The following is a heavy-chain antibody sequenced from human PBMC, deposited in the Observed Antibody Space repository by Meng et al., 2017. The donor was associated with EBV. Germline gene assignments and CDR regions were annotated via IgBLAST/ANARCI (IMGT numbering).Heavy chain of an antibody. D-gene: IGHD6-19*01. J-gene: IGHJ4*02. CDR1: GYTFTGYY. Sequence: GRRVQSGAAVRKPGASGKVSCKASGYTFTGYYMHWVRQAPGQGLEWMGRINPNSGGTNYAQKFQGRVTMTRDTSISTAYMELSRLRSDDTAVYYCARSRSSPDVPLDYWGQGTLVTVSS. V-gene: IGHV1-2*06. CDR3: ARSRSSPDVPLDY. CDR2: INPNSGGT.